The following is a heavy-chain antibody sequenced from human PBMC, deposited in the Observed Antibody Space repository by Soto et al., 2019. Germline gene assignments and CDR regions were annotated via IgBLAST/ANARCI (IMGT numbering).Heavy chain of an antibody. Sequence: SETLSLTCTVSGGSISSYYWSWIRQPPGKGLEWIGYIYYSGSTNYNPSLKSRVTISVDTSKNQFSLKLSSVTAADTAVYYCAIESAVADSFDYWGQGTLVTVSS. J-gene: IGHJ4*02. CDR1: GGSISSYY. D-gene: IGHD6-19*01. CDR3: AIESAVADSFDY. CDR2: IYYSGST. V-gene: IGHV4-59*08.